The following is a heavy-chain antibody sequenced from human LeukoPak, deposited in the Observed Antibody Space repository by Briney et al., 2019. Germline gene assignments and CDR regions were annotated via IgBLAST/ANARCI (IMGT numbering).Heavy chain of an antibody. CDR1: GFTFSSYS. Sequence: GGSLRLSCAASGFTFSSYSMNWVRQAPGQGLEWVSYITSDSTTMFYADSVKGRFTISRDNSKNTLYLQMNSLRAEDTAVYYCARARWDCSGGSCYPYYFDYWGQGTLVTVSS. D-gene: IGHD2-15*01. CDR2: ITSDSTTM. CDR3: ARARWDCSGGSCYPYYFDY. J-gene: IGHJ4*02. V-gene: IGHV3-48*01.